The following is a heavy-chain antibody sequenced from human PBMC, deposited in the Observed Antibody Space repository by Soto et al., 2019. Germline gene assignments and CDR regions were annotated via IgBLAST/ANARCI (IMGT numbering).Heavy chain of an antibody. J-gene: IGHJ4*02. D-gene: IGHD2-2*01. CDR3: ASDRDCSSTSCYSY. Sequence: GGSLRLSCAASGFTFSSYWMSWVRQAPGKGLEWVANIKEDGSEKYYVDSVKGRFTISRDNAKNSLYLQMNSLRAEDTAVYYCASDRDCSSTSCYSYWGQGTLVTVSS. CDR2: IKEDGSEK. CDR1: GFTFSSYW. V-gene: IGHV3-7*05.